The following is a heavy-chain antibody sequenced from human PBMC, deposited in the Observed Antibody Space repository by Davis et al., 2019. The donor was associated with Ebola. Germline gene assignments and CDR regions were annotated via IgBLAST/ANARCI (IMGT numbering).Heavy chain of an antibody. CDR1: GGSISSSSYY. Sequence: SETLSLTCTVSGGSISSSSYYWSWIRQPPGKGLEWIGEINHSGSTNYNPSLKRRVTISVDTSKNQFSLKLNSVTAADTAVYYCARGVGGGHCSDGNCHSVQRDLGYWGQGTPVTVSP. J-gene: IGHJ4*02. CDR2: INHSGST. CDR3: ARGVGGGHCSDGNCHSVQRDLGY. V-gene: IGHV4-39*07. D-gene: IGHD2-15*01.